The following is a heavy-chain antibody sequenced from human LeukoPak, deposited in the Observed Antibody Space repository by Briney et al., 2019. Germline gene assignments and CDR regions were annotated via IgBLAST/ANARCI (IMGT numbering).Heavy chain of an antibody. V-gene: IGHV3-30*02. J-gene: IGHJ4*02. D-gene: IGHD3-16*01. CDR2: IRYDGKYK. CDR3: SKDGGRLGDIDY. Sequence: GGSLRLSCTVSGFVFSDYAMHWVRQSPGKGLEWVAYIRYDGKYKFYADSVKGRFTISRDNSQKTVSLQMNSLAPADTALYYCSKDGGRLGDIDYWGQGTLVTVSS. CDR1: GFVFSDYA.